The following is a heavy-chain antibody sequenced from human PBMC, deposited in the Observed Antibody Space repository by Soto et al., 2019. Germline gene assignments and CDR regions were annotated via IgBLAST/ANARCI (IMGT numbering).Heavy chain of an antibody. CDR3: AKAEGLRFLETLPVGLDV. J-gene: IGHJ6*02. V-gene: IGHV3-23*01. CDR2: LSSSGDTT. D-gene: IGHD3-3*01. Sequence: EVQLLESGGGLVQPGGSLRLSCAVSGFTFSSYPMSWVRQAPGKGLEWVSCLSSSGDTTYYADSVKGRFTISGDNSKNTLYLQMNSLRAEDTAVYYCAKAEGLRFLETLPVGLDVWGQGTTVTVSS. CDR1: GFTFSSYP.